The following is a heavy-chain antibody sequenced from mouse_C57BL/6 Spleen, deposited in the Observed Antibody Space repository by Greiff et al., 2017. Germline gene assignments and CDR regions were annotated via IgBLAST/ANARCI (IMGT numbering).Heavy chain of an antibody. J-gene: IGHJ3*01. V-gene: IGHV2-2*01. CDR1: GFSFTSYG. CDR2: ICSGGST. D-gene: IGHD2-4*01. CDR3: ARNTYDYDEIFAY. Sequence: QVQLQQSGPGLVQPSQCLSISCTVSGFSFTSYGVHWVRQSPGKGLEWLGVICSGGSTDYNAAFISRLSISTDNSKSPVFLKMNRLKAEDTAVYYCARNTYDYDEIFAYWGQGTLVTVSA.